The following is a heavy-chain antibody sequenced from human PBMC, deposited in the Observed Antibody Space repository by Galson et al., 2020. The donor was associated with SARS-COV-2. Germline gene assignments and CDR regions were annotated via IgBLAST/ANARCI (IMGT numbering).Heavy chain of an antibody. CDR2: TYYRDKRHY. J-gene: IGHJ6*02. CDR3: VGYEISPTATTGGLDV. CDR1: GASVSRPGAA. V-gene: IGHV6-1*01. Sequence: QTLSLPCVIPGASVSRPGAAWDWIRQSPPIRLQWPGKTYYRDKRHYESPVSAKSRIIVKPDTSKNQFSLQLNSVTPEATAVYYCVGYEISPTATTGGLDVWGRVTTGSVTS. D-gene: IGHD5-12*01.